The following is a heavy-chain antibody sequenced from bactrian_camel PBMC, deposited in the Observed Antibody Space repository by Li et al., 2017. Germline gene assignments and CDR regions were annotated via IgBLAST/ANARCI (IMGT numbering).Heavy chain of an antibody. Sequence: HVQLVESGGGSVQAGGSLTLSCTTSGSVYSDNCFGWVRQAPGKGLEWVASIYTHGYQTYYSESVQGRFTISRDNAKKMVYLQVSSLKHEDTALYYCVTSDYALDEYMYWGQGTQVTVS. CDR3: VTSDYALDEYMY. V-gene: IGHV3-2*01. CDR2: IYTHGYQT. CDR1: GSVYSDNC. D-gene: IGHD4*01. J-gene: IGHJ4*01.